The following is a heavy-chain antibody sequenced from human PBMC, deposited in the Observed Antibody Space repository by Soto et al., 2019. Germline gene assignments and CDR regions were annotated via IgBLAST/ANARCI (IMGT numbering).Heavy chain of an antibody. CDR2: ISFDGSKK. V-gene: IGHV3-30*18. CDR1: GFIFSRYG. D-gene: IGHD2-15*01. J-gene: IGHJ4*02. Sequence: PVGYLRLSCAASGFIFSRYGMHWVRQAPGKGLEWVAVISFDGSKKYYADSVKGRFTISRHNSKNTLDLHMNSLRTEDTAVYYCAKVAHSYGISDYWGQATMVTV. CDR3: AKVAHSYGISDY.